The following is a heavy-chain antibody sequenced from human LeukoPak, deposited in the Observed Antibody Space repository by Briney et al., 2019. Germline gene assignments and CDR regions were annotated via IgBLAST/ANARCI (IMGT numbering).Heavy chain of an antibody. V-gene: IGHV4-59*01. D-gene: IGHD5-18*01. Sequence: SETLSLTCTVSGGSISSYYWSWIRQPPGKGLEWIGYTYYSVCTNYNPSLKSRVTISVDTSKNQFSLKLSSVTAADTAVYYCAREGYSYAHYYYYYMDVWGKGTTVTVSS. CDR1: GGSISSYY. CDR3: AREGYSYAHYYYYYMDV. J-gene: IGHJ6*03. CDR2: TYYSVCT.